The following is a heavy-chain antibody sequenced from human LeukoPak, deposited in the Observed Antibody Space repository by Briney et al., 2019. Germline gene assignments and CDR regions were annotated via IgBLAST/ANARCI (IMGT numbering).Heavy chain of an antibody. J-gene: IGHJ6*02. CDR1: GGSISGYY. V-gene: IGHV4-59*12. Sequence: SETLSLTCTVPGGSISGYYWSWIRQPPGKGLEWIGYIYYTGSTNYNPSLKSRVTISVDTSKNQFSLKLSSVTAADTAVYYCARGDIVVVVAANDYYYGMDVWGQGTTVTVSS. CDR3: ARGDIVVVVAANDYYYGMDV. D-gene: IGHD2-15*01. CDR2: IYYTGST.